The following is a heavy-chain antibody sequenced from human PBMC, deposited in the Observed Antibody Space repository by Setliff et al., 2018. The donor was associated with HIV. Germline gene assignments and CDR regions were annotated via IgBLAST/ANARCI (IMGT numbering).Heavy chain of an antibody. CDR3: TVYNTGSSKDHY. CDR1: GGSISNSRYY. V-gene: IGHV4-39*07. D-gene: IGHD2-8*02. CDR2: INHSGST. Sequence: SETLSLTCTVSGGSISNSRYYWSWIRQPPGKGLEWIGEINHSGSTAYNPSLKSRVTISVDTSKNQFSLKLNSVTAADTAVYYCTVYNTGSSKDHYWGQGILVTVSS. J-gene: IGHJ4*02.